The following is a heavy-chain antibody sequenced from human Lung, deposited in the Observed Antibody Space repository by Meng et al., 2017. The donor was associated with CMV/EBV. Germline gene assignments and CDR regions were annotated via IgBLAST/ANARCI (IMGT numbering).Heavy chain of an antibody. J-gene: IGHJ4*01. CDR2: ISSNGGST. V-gene: IGHV3-64*02. Sequence: GGSLRLXCAASGLTFSSYARHWVRQAPGKGLEYVSAISSNGGSTYSADSVKGSFTISRDNSKNKLYLQMGSLRAEYMAVYYCARDHDYDFWNGYVDDWGQGXLVTVSS. CDR3: ARDHDYDFWNGYVDD. CDR1: GLTFSSYA. D-gene: IGHD3-3*01.